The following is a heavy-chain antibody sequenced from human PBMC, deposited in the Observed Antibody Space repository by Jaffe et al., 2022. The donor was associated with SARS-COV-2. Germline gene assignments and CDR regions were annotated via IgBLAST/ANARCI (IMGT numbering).Heavy chain of an antibody. CDR2: IHYSGST. D-gene: IGHD2-8*01. V-gene: IGHV4-39*01. J-gene: IGHJ4*02. CDR1: GGSISSSGDY. CDR3: AGHRGDIVLMVFAN. Sequence: QLQLQESGPGLVKPSETLSLTCTVSGGSISSSGDYWGWIRQPPGEGLEWIGSIHYSGSTYYNPSLKSLVTISVDTSKNQFSLKLTSVTAADTAVYYCAGHRGDIVLMVFANWGQGSLVTVSS.